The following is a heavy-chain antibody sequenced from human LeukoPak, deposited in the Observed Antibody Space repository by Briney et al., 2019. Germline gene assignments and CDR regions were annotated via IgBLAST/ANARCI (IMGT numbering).Heavy chain of an antibody. J-gene: IGHJ4*02. CDR3: VTSWCRQQRDY. CDR1: GFSFRDYW. D-gene: IGHD2-8*01. Sequence: PGGSLRLSCAASGFSFRDYWMSWVRQAPGKGLEWVADMSPDGSDKTYVDSAKGRLTISRDNAKQSLYLQMDSLTAEDTAVYYCVTSWCRQQRDYWGQGTLVTVSS. CDR2: MSPDGSDK. V-gene: IGHV3-7*01.